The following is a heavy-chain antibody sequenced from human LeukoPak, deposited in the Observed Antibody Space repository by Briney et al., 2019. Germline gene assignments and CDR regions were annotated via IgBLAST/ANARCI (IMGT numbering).Heavy chain of an antibody. D-gene: IGHD1-26*01. CDR1: GDSVSRNCAG. Sequence: SQTLSLTCAISGDSVSRNCAGWNWIRQSPSRDLEWLGRAYYTSKWYNDYAVSVKGRITINPDTSKNQFSLQLSSVTPEDTAVYYCARQASWGFGWYFDLWGRGTLVTVSS. CDR3: ARQASWGFGWYFDL. V-gene: IGHV6-1*01. J-gene: IGHJ2*01. CDR2: AYYTSKWYN.